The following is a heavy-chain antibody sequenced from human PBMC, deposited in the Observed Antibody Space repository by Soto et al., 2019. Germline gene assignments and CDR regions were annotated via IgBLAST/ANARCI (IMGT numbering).Heavy chain of an antibody. Sequence: SETLSLTCTVSGGSISSGDYYWSWIRQPPGKGQDWIGYIYYSGSTYYNLSLKSRVTISVDTSKNQFSLKLSSVTAAVTAVYYCAASYYEAAFDYWGQGTLVTVSS. D-gene: IGHD1-26*01. J-gene: IGHJ4*02. CDR3: AASYYEAAFDY. CDR2: IYYSGST. CDR1: GGSISSGDYY. V-gene: IGHV4-30-4*01.